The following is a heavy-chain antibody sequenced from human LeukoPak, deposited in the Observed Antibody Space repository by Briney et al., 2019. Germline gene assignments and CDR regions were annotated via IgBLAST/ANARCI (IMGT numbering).Heavy chain of an antibody. CDR3: ARSDYYYDSCGLD. J-gene: IGHJ4*02. D-gene: IGHD3-22*01. CDR1: GYSISSGYY. V-gene: IGHV4-38-2*02. Sequence: PSETLSLTCNVSGYSISSGYYWGWIRQPPGKGLEWIGNIYHSGSTYYNPSLESRVTISVDTSKNQFSLKLSSVTAADTAVYYCARSDYYYDSCGLDWGQGTLVTVSS. CDR2: IYHSGST.